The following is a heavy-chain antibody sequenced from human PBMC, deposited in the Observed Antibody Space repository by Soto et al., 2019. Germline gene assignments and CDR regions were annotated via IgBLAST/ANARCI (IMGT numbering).Heavy chain of an antibody. CDR3: ASYYYDSSGSFDY. CDR1: GGSISSGDYY. J-gene: IGHJ4*02. V-gene: IGHV4-30-4*01. D-gene: IGHD3-22*01. Sequence: SETLSLTCTVSGGSISSGDYYWSWIRQPPGKGLEWIGYIYYSGSTYYNPSLKSRVTISVDTSKNQFSLKLSSVTAADTAVYYCASYYYDSSGSFDYWGQGTLVTVSS. CDR2: IYYSGST.